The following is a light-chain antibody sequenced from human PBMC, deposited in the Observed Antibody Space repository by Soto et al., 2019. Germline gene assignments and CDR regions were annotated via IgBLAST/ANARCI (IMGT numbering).Light chain of an antibody. V-gene: IGKV2-24*01. Sequence: DVVLSQTILSSPVTLGQPASISCRSSQSLAFSNGDTYLSWLHQRPGQPPRLLIYMVSNRFSGVPDRISGSGAGTDFTLKISRVEAEDVGVYYCMQLTHVPYTFGQGTKLEIK. J-gene: IGKJ2*01. CDR2: MVS. CDR1: QSLAFSNGDTY. CDR3: MQLTHVPYT.